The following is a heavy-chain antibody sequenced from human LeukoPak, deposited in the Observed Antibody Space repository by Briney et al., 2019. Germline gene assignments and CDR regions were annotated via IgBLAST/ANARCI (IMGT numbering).Heavy chain of an antibody. Sequence: KPSETLSLTCIVSGGSISSYYWSWIRQPPGKGLEWIGYIYYSGSNNYNPSLKSRVTISVDTSKNQFSLKLSSVTAADTAVYYCARRQDYGDYDYFDYWGQGTLVTVSS. V-gene: IGHV4-59*01. CDR3: ARRQDYGDYDYFDY. J-gene: IGHJ4*02. D-gene: IGHD4-17*01. CDR2: IYYSGSN. CDR1: GGSISSYY.